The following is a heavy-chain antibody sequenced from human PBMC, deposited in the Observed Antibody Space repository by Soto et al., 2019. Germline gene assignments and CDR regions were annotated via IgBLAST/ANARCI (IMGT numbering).Heavy chain of an antibody. CDR2: ISYDGSNK. D-gene: IGHD3-10*01. CDR1: GFTFSSYG. Sequence: PGGSLRLSCAASGFTFSSYGMHWVRQAPGKGLEWVAVISYDGSNKYYADSVKGRFTISRDNSKNTLYLQMNSLRAEDTAVYYCAKGLPYGPLSTDVWGQGTTVTVSS. CDR3: AKGLPYGPLSTDV. V-gene: IGHV3-30*18. J-gene: IGHJ6*02.